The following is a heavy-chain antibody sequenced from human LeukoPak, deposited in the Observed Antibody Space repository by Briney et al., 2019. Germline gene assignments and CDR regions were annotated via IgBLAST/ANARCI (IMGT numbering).Heavy chain of an antibody. Sequence: GGSLRLSCAASGFTFSSYAMSWVRQAPGKGLEWVSAISGSGGSTYYADSVKGRFTISRDNSKNTLYLQMNSLRAEDTAVYYCASRDMIGFGEYSGLIYFQHWGQGTLVTVSS. V-gene: IGHV3-23*01. D-gene: IGHD3-10*01. CDR3: ASRDMIGFGEYSGLIYFQH. J-gene: IGHJ1*01. CDR2: ISGSGGST. CDR1: GFTFSSYA.